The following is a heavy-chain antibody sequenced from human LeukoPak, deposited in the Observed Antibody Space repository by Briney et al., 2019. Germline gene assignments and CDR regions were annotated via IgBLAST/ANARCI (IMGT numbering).Heavy chain of an antibody. J-gene: IGHJ4*02. D-gene: IGHD3-10*01. Sequence: GGSLRLSCGASGFTFSSYGMSWVRQAPGKGLEWVANIKQDGSEKYYVDSVKGRFTISRDNAKNSLYLQMNSLRAEDTAVYYCATEGAVLLWFGEYPHDYWGQGTLVTVSS. V-gene: IGHV3-7*01. CDR2: IKQDGSEK. CDR1: GFTFSSYG. CDR3: ATEGAVLLWFGEYPHDY.